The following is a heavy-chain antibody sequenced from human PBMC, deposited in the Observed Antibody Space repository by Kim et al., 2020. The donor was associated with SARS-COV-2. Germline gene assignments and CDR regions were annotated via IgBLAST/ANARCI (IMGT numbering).Heavy chain of an antibody. V-gene: IGHV3-15*01. D-gene: IGHD3-10*01. CDR2: IKSKTDGGTT. J-gene: IGHJ4*02. CDR1: GFTFSNAW. CDR3: TTSHYYGSGSPERY. Sequence: GGSLRLSCAASGFTFSNAWMSWVRQAPGKGLEWVGRIKSKTDGGTTDYAAPVKGRFTISRDDSKNTLYLQMNSLKTEDTAVYYCTTSHYYGSGSPERYWGQGTLVTVSS.